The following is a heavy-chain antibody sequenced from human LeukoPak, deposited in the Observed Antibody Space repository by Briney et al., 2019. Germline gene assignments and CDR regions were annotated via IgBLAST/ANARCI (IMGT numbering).Heavy chain of an antibody. V-gene: IGHV1-2*02. CDR3: ARDLSLVGAAYYFDY. D-gene: IGHD1-26*01. CDR1: GYTFTGYY. J-gene: IGHJ4*02. Sequence: GASVKVSCKASGYTFTGYYMHWVRQAPGQGLEWMGWINPNSGGTNYAQKFQGRVTMTRDTSISTAYMELSRLRSDDTAVYYCARDLSLVGAAYYFDYWGREPWSPSPQ. CDR2: INPNSGGT.